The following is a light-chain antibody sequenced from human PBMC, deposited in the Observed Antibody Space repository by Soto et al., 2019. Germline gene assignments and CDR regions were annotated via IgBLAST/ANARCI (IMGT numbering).Light chain of an antibody. V-gene: IGKV1-39*01. CDR1: QRVSSY. CDR2: ATS. J-gene: IGKJ1*01. Sequence: DIEMTQSPSSLSASVGDRVTITCRASQRVSSYLNWYQQRPGKAPTLLIYATSNSQSARFSGSGSETEFTLTITSLQPEDSATYYCQQSYSDRWTFGQGTKVEIK. CDR3: QQSYSDRWT.